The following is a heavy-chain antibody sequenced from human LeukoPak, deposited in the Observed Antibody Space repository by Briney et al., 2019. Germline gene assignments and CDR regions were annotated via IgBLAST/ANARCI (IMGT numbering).Heavy chain of an antibody. CDR2: ISGSGGST. CDR1: GFTFSSYA. J-gene: IGHJ3*01. V-gene: IGHV3-23*01. Sequence: GGSLRLSCAASGFTFSSYAMSWVRQAPGKGLEWVSAISGSGGSTYYADSVKGRFTISRDNAKNSLYLQMNSLRAEDTALYYCARGDYYDSSGYYYRVSNWGQGTMVTVSS. CDR3: ARGDYYDSSGYYYRVSN. D-gene: IGHD3-22*01.